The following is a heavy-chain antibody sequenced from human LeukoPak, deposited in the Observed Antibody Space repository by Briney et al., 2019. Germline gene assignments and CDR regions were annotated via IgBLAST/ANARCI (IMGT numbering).Heavy chain of an antibody. V-gene: IGHV3-23*01. CDR3: AKAYSYGSGYFYSHFDH. J-gene: IGHJ4*02. Sequence: GGSLRLSYVASGFTFSDYAMTWLRQAPGKGPEWVSTTSATGDRTHYADSVKGRFSMSRDNSKSSLYLDLSSLRAEDTAIYYCAKAYSYGSGYFYSHFDHWGQGTLVTVSS. CDR2: TSATGDRT. CDR1: GFTFSDYA. D-gene: IGHD3-10*01.